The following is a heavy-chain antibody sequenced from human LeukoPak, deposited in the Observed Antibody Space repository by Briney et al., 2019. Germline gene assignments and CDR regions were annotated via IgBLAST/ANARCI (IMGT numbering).Heavy chain of an antibody. J-gene: IGHJ3*02. Sequence: RGESLKISCKGSGYSFTNYWIGWVRQLPGKGLEWMGIIYPGDSDTRYSPSFQGQVTISADKSISTAYLQWSSLKASDTAMYFCAGRGTYYPHAFDIWGQGTMVTVSS. CDR1: GYSFTNYW. CDR3: AGRGTYYPHAFDI. CDR2: IYPGDSDT. V-gene: IGHV5-51*01. D-gene: IGHD3-10*01.